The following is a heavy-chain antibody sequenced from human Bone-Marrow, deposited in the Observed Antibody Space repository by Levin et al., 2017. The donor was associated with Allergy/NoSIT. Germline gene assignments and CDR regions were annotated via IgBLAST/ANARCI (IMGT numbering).Heavy chain of an antibody. Sequence: SQTLSLTCTVSGGSISSGFHYWTWIRQPAGKGLEWIGRIYGSGSTNYNPSLHNRVTISQDTSKNQFSLNLSSVTAADPAVYYCVRLEYASVGGRIDPWGQGTRVTVSS. CDR2: IYGSGST. V-gene: IGHV4-61*02. J-gene: IGHJ5*02. D-gene: IGHD1-26*01. CDR1: GGSISSGFHY. CDR3: VRLEYASVGGRIDP.